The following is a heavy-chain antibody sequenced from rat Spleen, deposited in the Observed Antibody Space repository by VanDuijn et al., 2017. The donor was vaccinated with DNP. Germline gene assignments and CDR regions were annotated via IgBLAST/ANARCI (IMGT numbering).Heavy chain of an antibody. CDR2: IGSPAYAP. J-gene: IGHJ1*01. CDR3: ARGSGERYWSFDF. D-gene: IGHD4-3*01. V-gene: IGHV5-25*01. Sequence: EVQLVESGGGLVQPGRSLKLSCAASGFTFSAYYMAWVRQAPAKGLEWVAYIGSPAYAPYYTDSVKGRFAISRDNAKSTLYLQMNSLRSEDTATYYCARGSGERYWSFDFWGPGTMVTVSS. CDR1: GFTFSAYY.